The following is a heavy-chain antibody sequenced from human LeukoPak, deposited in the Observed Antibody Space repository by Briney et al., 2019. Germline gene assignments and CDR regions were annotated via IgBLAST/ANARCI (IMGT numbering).Heavy chain of an antibody. CDR2: IIPIFGTA. J-gene: IGHJ5*02. D-gene: IGHD3-22*01. V-gene: IGHV1-69*13. CDR3: AKEGGYDSGFYADFFAP. CDR1: GGTFSSYA. Sequence: SVKVSCKASGGTFSSYAISWVRQAPGQGLEWMGGIIPIFGTANYAQKFQGRVTITADESTSTDYMELSSLRSEDTAVYDCAKEGGYDSGFYADFFAPGGQGTLVTVSS.